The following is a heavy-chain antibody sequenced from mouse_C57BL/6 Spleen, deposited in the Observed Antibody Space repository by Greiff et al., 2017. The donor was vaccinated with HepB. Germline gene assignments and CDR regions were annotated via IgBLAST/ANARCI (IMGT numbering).Heavy chain of an antibody. Sequence: QVQLKQSGAELVRPGTSVKVSCKASGYAFTNYLIEWVKQRPGQGLEWIGVINPGSGGTNYNEKFKGKATLTADKSSSTAYMQLSSLTSEDSAVYVCARAYYYGSSCAMDYWGQGTSVTVSS. D-gene: IGHD1-1*01. CDR2: INPGSGGT. V-gene: IGHV1-54*01. CDR3: ARAYYYGSSCAMDY. CDR1: GYAFTNYL. J-gene: IGHJ4*01.